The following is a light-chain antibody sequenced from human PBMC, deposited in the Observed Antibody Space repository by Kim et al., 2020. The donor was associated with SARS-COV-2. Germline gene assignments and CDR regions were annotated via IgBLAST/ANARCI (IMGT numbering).Light chain of an antibody. Sequence: SASIGDSVTITCRACQGISDYLAWFQQKPGKAAKALIYAASILQSGVPSKFSGSGSGTHFTLTNNYLQPEDFATYYCQQYNTSPLTFGGGTRLEI. CDR2: AAS. V-gene: IGKV1-16*02. J-gene: IGKJ4*01. CDR1: QGISDY. CDR3: QQYNTSPLT.